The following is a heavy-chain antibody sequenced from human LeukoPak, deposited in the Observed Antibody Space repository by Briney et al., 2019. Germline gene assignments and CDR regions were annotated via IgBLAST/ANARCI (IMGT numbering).Heavy chain of an antibody. CDR2: IYYSGST. Sequence: SETLSLTCTVSGGSIRSYYWSWIRQPPGKGLEWIGYIYYSGSTNYNPSLKSRVTISVDTSKNQLSLRLSSVTAADTAVYYCARVDTAMVGYYYYYYYMDVWGKGTTVTVSS. CDR1: GGSIRSYY. J-gene: IGHJ6*03. D-gene: IGHD5-18*01. V-gene: IGHV4-59*01. CDR3: ARVDTAMVGYYYYYYYMDV.